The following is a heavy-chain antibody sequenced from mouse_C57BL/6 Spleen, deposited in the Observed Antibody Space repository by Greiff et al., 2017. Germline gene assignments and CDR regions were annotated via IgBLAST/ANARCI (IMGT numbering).Heavy chain of an antibody. CDR1: GYTFTSYW. V-gene: IGHV1-61*01. J-gene: IGHJ3*01. CDR2: IYPSDSDT. CDR3: AGSEGSSWFAY. Sequence: QVQLQQPGAELVRPGSSVKLSCKASGYTFTSYWMHWVKQRPGQGLEWIGKIYPSDSDTNSNQKFKGKATLTVDNSSSTAYMQLSSLTSADYAGAYCAGSEGSSWFAYWGQGTLVTVSA.